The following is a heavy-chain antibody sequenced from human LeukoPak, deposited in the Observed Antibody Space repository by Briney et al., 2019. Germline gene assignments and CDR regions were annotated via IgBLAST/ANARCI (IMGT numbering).Heavy chain of an antibody. D-gene: IGHD5-12*01. J-gene: IGHJ4*02. CDR1: GDSFTSYG. Sequence: ASVKVSCKSSGDSFTSYGVFWVRQAPGQGLEWMGWISAFNGDTKSAQKFQDRITMTTETSTNTAYMELRSLKSDDTAVYYCASRGYFGYDYGNYSANWGQGMLVTVSS. CDR2: ISAFNGDT. V-gene: IGHV1-18*01. CDR3: ASRGYFGYDYGNYSAN.